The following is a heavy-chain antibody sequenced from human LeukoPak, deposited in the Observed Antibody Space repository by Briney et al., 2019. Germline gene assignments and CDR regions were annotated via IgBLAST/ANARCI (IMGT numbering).Heavy chain of an antibody. CDR1: GYTFTSYG. Sequence: ASVKVSCKASGYTFTSYGINWVRQATGQGLEWMGWMNPNSGNTGYAQKFQDRVTITRNTSISTAYMDLSSLRSEDTAVYYCARGYIAVAGLDAFDIWGQGTMVTVSS. D-gene: IGHD6-19*01. V-gene: IGHV1-8*03. CDR2: MNPNSGNT. J-gene: IGHJ3*02. CDR3: ARGYIAVAGLDAFDI.